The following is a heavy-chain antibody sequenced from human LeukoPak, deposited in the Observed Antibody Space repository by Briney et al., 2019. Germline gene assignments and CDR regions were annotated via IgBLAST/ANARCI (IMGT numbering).Heavy chain of an antibody. CDR3: ARDQPYYDILTGYYPDWYFDL. CDR1: GGSISSYY. J-gene: IGHJ2*01. V-gene: IGHV4-59*01. D-gene: IGHD3-9*01. Sequence: SETLSLTCTVSGGSISSYYWSWIRQPPGKGLEWIGYIYYSGSTNYNPSLKSRVTISVDTSKNQFSLKLSSVTAADTAVYYCARDQPYYDILTGYYPDWYFDLWGRGTLVTVPS. CDR2: IYYSGST.